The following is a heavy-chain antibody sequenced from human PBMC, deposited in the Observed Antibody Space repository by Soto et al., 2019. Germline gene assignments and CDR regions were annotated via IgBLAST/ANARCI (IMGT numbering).Heavy chain of an antibody. CDR2: IYSGGST. J-gene: IGHJ6*02. CDR3: ARDEWDGYYYYGMDV. V-gene: IGHV3-66*01. Sequence: EVQLVESGGGLVQPGGSLRLSCAASGFTVSSNYMSWVRQAPGKGLEWVSVIYSGGSTYYADSVKGRFTISRDNSKNTLYLQMNGLRAEDTAVYYCARDEWDGYYYYGMDVWGQGTTVTVSS. CDR1: GFTVSSNY. D-gene: IGHD1-26*01.